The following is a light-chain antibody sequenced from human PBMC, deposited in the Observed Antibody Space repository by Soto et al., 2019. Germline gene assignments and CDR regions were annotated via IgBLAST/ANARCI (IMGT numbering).Light chain of an antibody. CDR3: SSYTSSSPHV. Sequence: QSALTQPASVSGSPGQSITISCTGTSSDVGAYNFVSWYQQHPGKVPKLMIFDVSSRPSGVSDRFSGSKSGNSASLTISGLQAEDEGDYYCSSYTSSSPHVFGRGTKLTVL. V-gene: IGLV2-14*03. J-gene: IGLJ1*01. CDR1: SSDVGAYNF. CDR2: DVS.